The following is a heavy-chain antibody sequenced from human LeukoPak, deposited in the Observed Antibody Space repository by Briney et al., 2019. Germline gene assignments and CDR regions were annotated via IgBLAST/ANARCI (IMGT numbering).Heavy chain of an antibody. V-gene: IGHV4-39*07. J-gene: IGHJ5*02. CDR3: ASRGEPTAWFDP. CDR2: MYYSENT. CDR1: GGSISSSNYY. Sequence: SETLSLTCTVSGGSISSSNYYWGWIRQPPGKGREWIGSMYYSENTDYNPSLKSRLTISRDTAKNQFSLKLTSVTTADTAVYYCASRGEPTAWFDPWGQGTLITVSS. D-gene: IGHD3-16*01.